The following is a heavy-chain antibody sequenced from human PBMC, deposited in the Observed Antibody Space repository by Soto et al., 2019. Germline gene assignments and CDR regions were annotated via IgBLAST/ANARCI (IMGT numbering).Heavy chain of an antibody. CDR2: IYYSGST. CDR1: GGSIRGHY. J-gene: IGHJ4*02. CDR3: ATQGSRYYYDSSGYFLDY. Sequence: SDTLSLTSTVLGGSIRGHYWSWIRQPPGKGLEWIGYIYYSGSTNYNPSLKSRVTISVDTPKNQFSLRLSSVTAADTAVYYCATQGSRYYYDSSGYFLDYWGQGTLVTVS. V-gene: IGHV4-59*08. D-gene: IGHD3-22*01.